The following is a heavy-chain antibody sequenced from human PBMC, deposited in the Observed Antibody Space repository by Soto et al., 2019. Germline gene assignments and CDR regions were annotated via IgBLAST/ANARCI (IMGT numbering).Heavy chain of an antibody. CDR1: GYTFTSYG. V-gene: IGHV1-18*01. D-gene: IGHD3-9*01. CDR3: ARGARPRYPPTPYYFDY. Sequence: GASVKVSCKASGYTFTSYGISWVRQAPGQGLEWMGWISAYNGNTNYAQKLQGRVTMTTDTSTSTAYMELRSLRSDDTAVYYCARGARPRYPPTPYYFDYWGQGTLVTVSS. J-gene: IGHJ4*02. CDR2: ISAYNGNT.